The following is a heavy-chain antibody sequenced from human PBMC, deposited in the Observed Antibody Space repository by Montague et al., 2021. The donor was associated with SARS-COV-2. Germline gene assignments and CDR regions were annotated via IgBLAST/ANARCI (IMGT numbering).Heavy chain of an antibody. Sequence: SLSLSLSASGFTFSSYSVNWVRRAPGKGLEWISYISSSTNIIYYADSVKGRFTISRDNARNSLYLQMNSLRVDDTAVYYCAKDLVLRAARPDALDVWGQGTVVTVSS. J-gene: IGHJ3*01. D-gene: IGHD6-6*01. CDR1: GFTFSSYS. CDR2: ISSSTNII. V-gene: IGHV3-48*04. CDR3: AKDLVLRAARPDALDV.